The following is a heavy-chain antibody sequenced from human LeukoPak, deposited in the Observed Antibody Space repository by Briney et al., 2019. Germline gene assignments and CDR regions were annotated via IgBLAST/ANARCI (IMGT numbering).Heavy chain of an antibody. Sequence: GEALKISCQGSGYSFTSYWIGWVRPLPGKGLEWMGIIYPGDSDTRYSPSFQGQVTISADKSINTAYLQWSSLKASDTAMYYCARLYYYDSSGYSYYFDYWGQGTLVTVSS. D-gene: IGHD3-22*01. CDR3: ARLYYYDSSGYSYYFDY. V-gene: IGHV5-51*01. J-gene: IGHJ4*02. CDR1: GYSFTSYW. CDR2: IYPGDSDT.